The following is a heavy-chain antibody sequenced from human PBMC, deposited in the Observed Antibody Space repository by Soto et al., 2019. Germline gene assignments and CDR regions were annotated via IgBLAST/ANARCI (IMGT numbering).Heavy chain of an antibody. J-gene: IGHJ3*01. CDR3: ARGHHQTAFDV. CDR2: ISISGNSI. Sequence: EVQLVESGGGLVQPGGSLRLSCAAAGFIFSSYEMNWVRQAPGKGLEWVSYISISGNSIYYADSVKGRFAVSRDDAENSLYMQMNSLRVEDTAVYYCARGHHQTAFDVWGQGTMVTVSS. CDR1: GFIFSSYE. V-gene: IGHV3-48*03.